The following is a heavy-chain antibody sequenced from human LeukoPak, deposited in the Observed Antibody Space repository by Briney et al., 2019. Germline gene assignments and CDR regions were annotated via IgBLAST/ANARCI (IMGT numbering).Heavy chain of an antibody. D-gene: IGHD3-22*01. CDR1: GFTFDDYG. CDR2: INWNGGST. Sequence: GGSLRLSCAASGFTFDDYGMSWVRQAPGKGLEWVSGINWNGGSTGYADSVKGRFTIFRDNAKNSLYLQMNSLRAEDTALYYCARATYYYDSSGAYYFDYWGQGTLVTVSS. CDR3: ARATYYYDSSGAYYFDY. V-gene: IGHV3-20*04. J-gene: IGHJ4*02.